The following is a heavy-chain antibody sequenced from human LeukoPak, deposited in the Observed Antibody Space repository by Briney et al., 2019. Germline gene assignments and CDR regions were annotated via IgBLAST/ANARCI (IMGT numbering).Heavy chain of an antibody. CDR2: IYTSGST. Sequence: SETLSLTCTVSGGSISSSSYYWSWIRQPAGKGLEWIGRIYTSGSTNYNPSLKSRVTISVDTSKNQFSLKLSSVTAADTAVYYCASGQLELLGWGQGTLVTVSS. D-gene: IGHD1-1*01. CDR3: ASGQLELLG. V-gene: IGHV4-61*02. J-gene: IGHJ1*01. CDR1: GGSISSSSYY.